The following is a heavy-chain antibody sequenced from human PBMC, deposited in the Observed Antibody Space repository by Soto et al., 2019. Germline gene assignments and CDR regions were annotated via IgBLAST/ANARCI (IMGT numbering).Heavy chain of an antibody. J-gene: IGHJ5*02. Sequence: GASVKVSCKASGGTFSSYAISWVRQAPGQGLEWMGGIIPIFGTANYAQKFQGRVTITADESTSTAYMELSSLRSEDTAVYYCARCSLYDILTPLIPAGENWFDPWGQGTLVTVSS. CDR1: GGTFSSYA. CDR2: IIPIFGTA. V-gene: IGHV1-69*13. D-gene: IGHD3-9*01. CDR3: ARCSLYDILTPLIPAGENWFDP.